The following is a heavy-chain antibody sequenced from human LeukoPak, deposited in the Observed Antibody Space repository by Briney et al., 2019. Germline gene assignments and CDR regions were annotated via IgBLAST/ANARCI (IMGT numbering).Heavy chain of an antibody. CDR2: IHYSGST. J-gene: IGHJ4*02. D-gene: IGHD1-1*01. V-gene: IGHV4-39*01. CDR1: GDSVTSGTDY. CDR3: ARHFNWAFNY. Sequence: SETLSLTCAVSGDSVTSGTDYWGWIRRPPGKGMEWIGSIHYSGSTNYNPSLKSRVTMSVDTSKNHFSLKLSSVTAADTAVYYCARHFNWAFNYWGQGTLVTVSS.